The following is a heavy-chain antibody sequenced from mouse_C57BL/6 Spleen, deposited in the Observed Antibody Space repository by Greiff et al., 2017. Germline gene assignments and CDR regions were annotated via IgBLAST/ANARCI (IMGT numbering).Heavy chain of an antibody. D-gene: IGHD1-1*01. CDR3: AREDCGSSPWFAD. J-gene: IGHJ3*01. CDR2: IYPGSGST. V-gene: IGHV1-55*01. CDR1: GYTFTSYW. Sequence: QVQLQQSGAELVKPGASVKMSCKASGYTFTSYWITWVKQRPGQGLEWIGDIYPGSGSTNYNEKFKSKATLTVDTSSSTAYMQLSSLTSEDSAVYCCAREDCGSSPWFADWGQGTLVTVSA.